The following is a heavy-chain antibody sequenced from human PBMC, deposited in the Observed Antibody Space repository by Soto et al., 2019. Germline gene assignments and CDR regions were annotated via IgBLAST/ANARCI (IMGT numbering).Heavy chain of an antibody. Sequence: QVQLVQSGAEVKRPGSSVKISCKASGGTFSSYTINWVRQAPGPGLEWMGRIIPILGMTNYAQKFQGRVTITADKPTSTAYMELSSLRSEDTAVYYCAPGSEYSSSYSFDFWGQGTLVTVSS. V-gene: IGHV1-69*02. J-gene: IGHJ4*02. CDR1: GGTFSSYT. CDR3: APGSEYSSSYSFDF. CDR2: IIPILGMT. D-gene: IGHD6-6*01.